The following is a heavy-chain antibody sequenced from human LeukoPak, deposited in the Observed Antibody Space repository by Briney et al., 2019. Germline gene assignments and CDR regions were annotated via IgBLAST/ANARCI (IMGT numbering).Heavy chain of an antibody. CDR3: ARGLLEGRFLEWLYAFDI. CDR1: GFTFSGYA. CDR2: ISGSGGNT. D-gene: IGHD3-3*01. J-gene: IGHJ3*02. Sequence: PGGSLRLSCAASGFTFSGYAMSWVRQAPGKGLEWVSAISGSGGNTFYADSVKGRFTISRDNSKNTLYLQMNSLRAEDTAVYYCARGLLEGRFLEWLYAFDIWGQGTMVTVSS. V-gene: IGHV3-23*01.